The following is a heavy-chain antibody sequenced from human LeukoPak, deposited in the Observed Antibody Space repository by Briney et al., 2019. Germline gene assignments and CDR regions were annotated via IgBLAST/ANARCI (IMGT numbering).Heavy chain of an antibody. CDR1: GGSISTYY. J-gene: IGHJ4*02. D-gene: IGHD6-19*01. Sequence: PSETLSLTCTVSGGSISTYYWSWIRQPAGKGLEWIGRIYTSGSTNYNPSLKSRVTMSVDTSKNQFSLKLSSVTAADTAVYYCARGRSSGWTNYFDYWGQGTLVTVSS. CDR3: ARGRSSGWTNYFDY. CDR2: IYTSGST. V-gene: IGHV4-4*07.